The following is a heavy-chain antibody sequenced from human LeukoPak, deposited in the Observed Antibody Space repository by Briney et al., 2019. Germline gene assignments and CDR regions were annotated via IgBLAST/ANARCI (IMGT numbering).Heavy chain of an antibody. CDR3: ARGGYNSRRDNWFDP. D-gene: IGHD5-12*01. CDR2: INHSGST. V-gene: IGHV4-34*01. Sequence: SETLSLTCPVYGGSFSGCYWSWIRQPPGKGLEWIGEINHSGSTNYNPSLKSRVTISVDTSKNQFSLKLSSVTAADTAVYYCARGGYNSRRDNWFDPWGQGTLVTVSS. J-gene: IGHJ5*02. CDR1: GGSFSGCY.